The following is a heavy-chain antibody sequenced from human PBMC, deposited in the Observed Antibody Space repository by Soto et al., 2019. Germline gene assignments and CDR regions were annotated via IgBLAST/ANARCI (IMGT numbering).Heavy chain of an antibody. Sequence: SETLSLTCAVYGGSFSGYYWSWIRQPPGKGLEWIGEINHSGSTNYNPSLKSRVTISVDTSKNQFSLKLSSVTAADTAVYYCARGPLVDQIVGKLFDPWGQGTLVTVSS. CDR1: GGSFSGYY. D-gene: IGHD3-16*02. J-gene: IGHJ5*02. CDR2: INHSGST. CDR3: ARGPLVDQIVGKLFDP. V-gene: IGHV4-34*01.